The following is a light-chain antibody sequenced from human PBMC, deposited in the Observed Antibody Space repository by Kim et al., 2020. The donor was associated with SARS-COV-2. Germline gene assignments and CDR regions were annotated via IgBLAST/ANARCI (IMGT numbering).Light chain of an antibody. CDR2: KAS. CDR1: QSISTW. Sequence: SASVGDRVTITCRASQSISTWLAWYQQKPGKPPKLLIYKASTSESGVPPRFSGSGSGTEFTLTISSLQPDDFATYYCQQCKTYPYTFGQGTKLEI. CDR3: QQCKTYPYT. V-gene: IGKV1-5*03. J-gene: IGKJ2*01.